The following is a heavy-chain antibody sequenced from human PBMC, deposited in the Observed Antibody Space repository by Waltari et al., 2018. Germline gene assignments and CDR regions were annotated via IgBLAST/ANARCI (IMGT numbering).Heavy chain of an antibody. CDR2: IYSGGST. Sequence: EVQLVESGGGLVQPGGSLRLSCAASGFTVSSTYMSWVRQAPGKGLEWVSVIYSGGSTYDAYSVKSRFTISRHISKNTLYLQMNSLRAEDTAVYYGARGALSMDVWGQGTTVTVSS. J-gene: IGHJ6*02. CDR1: GFTVSSTY. V-gene: IGHV3-53*04. D-gene: IGHD3-3*02. CDR3: ARGALSMDV.